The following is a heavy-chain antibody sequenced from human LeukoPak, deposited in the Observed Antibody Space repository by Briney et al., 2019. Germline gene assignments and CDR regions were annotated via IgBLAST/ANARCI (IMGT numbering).Heavy chain of an antibody. D-gene: IGHD2-21*01. CDR1: GFTFGDYA. Sequence: GGSLRLSCTASGFTFGDYAMSWVRQAPGKGLEWVGFIRSKAYGGTTEYAASVKGRFTIPRDDSKSIAYLQMNSLKTEDTAVYYCTRDLTYSSWGQGTLVTVSS. CDR3: TRDLTYSS. CDR2: IRSKAYGGTT. V-gene: IGHV3-49*04. J-gene: IGHJ4*02.